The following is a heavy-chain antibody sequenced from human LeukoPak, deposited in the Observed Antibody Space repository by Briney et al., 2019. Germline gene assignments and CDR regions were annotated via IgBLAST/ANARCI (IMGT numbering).Heavy chain of an antibody. V-gene: IGHV1-46*01. CDR1: GYTFTSYY. CDR2: INPSGGST. J-gene: IGHJ4*02. CDR3: ARDGYYYGSGSYLPD. Sequence: ASVKVSCKASGYTFTSYYVHWVRQAPGQGLEWMGIINPSGGSTSYAQKFQGRVTMTRDTSTSTVYMELSSLRSEDTAVYYCARDGYYYGSGSYLPDWGQGTLVTVSS. D-gene: IGHD3-10*01.